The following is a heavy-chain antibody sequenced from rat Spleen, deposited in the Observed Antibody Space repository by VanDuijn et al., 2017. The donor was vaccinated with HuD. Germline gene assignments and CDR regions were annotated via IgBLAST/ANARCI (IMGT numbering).Heavy chain of an antibody. CDR1: GFTFSNYG. CDR3: TRGGNYDYDH. CDR2: ISPSGDTT. D-gene: IGHD1-10*01. J-gene: IGHJ2*01. V-gene: IGHV5-19*01. Sequence: EVQLVESGGGLVQPGRSLKLSCAASGFTFSNYGMHWIRQAPTKGLEWVASISPSGDTTYYRDSVKGRFTISRENAKNTLYLQMDSLRSEDTATYYCTRGGNYDYDHWGQGLMVTVSS.